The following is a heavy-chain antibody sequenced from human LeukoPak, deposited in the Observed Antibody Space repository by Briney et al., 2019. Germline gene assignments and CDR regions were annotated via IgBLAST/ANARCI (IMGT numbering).Heavy chain of an antibody. J-gene: IGHJ4*02. CDR1: GGSISGCY. CDR3: ASVALATSNFGH. Sequence: SETLSLTCAVYGGSISGCYWCWIRQPPRTGLGRVGEISNCGSTTNYNPSLKSRVTISVETSKNQFSLKLSSVTAADTAVYYCASVALATSNFGHWGQGTLVTVSS. D-gene: IGHD5-12*01. V-gene: IGHV4-34*01. CDR2: ISNCGST.